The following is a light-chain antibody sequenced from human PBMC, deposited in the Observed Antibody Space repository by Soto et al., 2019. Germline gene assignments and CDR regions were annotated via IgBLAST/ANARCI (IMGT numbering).Light chain of an antibody. Sequence: EIVLTQSPGTLSLSPGERSTLSFSSSQSVSSSYLAWYQQKPGQAPRLLIYGASSGATGIPDRFSGSGSGTDFTLTISRLEPEDFAVYYCQQYGSSPITFGQGTRLEIK. J-gene: IGKJ5*01. CDR2: GAS. CDR1: QSVSSSY. CDR3: QQYGSSPIT. V-gene: IGKV3-20*01.